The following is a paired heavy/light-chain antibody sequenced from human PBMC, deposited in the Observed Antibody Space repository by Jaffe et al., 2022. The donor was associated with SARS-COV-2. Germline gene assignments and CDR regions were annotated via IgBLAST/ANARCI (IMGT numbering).Heavy chain of an antibody. Sequence: QVQLVQSGSELKKPGASVKISCKASGYSFTSFAMNWVRQVPGQGLEWMGWIHTNTGNPTYAQGFTGRFAFSLDTSVSTAFLEIFSLKADDTAFYYCARDGLAYYDSDGYHYTDPFDYWGQGALVTVSS. V-gene: IGHV7-4-1*01. J-gene: IGHJ4*02. CDR2: IHTNTGNP. CDR3: ARDGLAYYDSDGYHYTDPFDY. CDR1: GYSFTSFA. D-gene: IGHD3-22*01.
Light chain of an antibody. J-gene: IGKJ1*01. Sequence: DIQMTQSPSSLSASVGDRVTITCRASQGIRNDLAWYQQKPGKAPKRLIYSASSLQSGAPSRFSGSGSGTDFTLTISSLQPADFATYYCLQHHSYPWTFGQGTKVDIQ. CDR1: QGIRND. CDR3: LQHHSYPWT. V-gene: IGKV1-17*01. CDR2: SAS.